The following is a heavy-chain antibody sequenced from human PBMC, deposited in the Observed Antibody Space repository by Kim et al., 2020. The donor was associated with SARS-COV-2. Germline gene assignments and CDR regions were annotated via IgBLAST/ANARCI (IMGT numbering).Heavy chain of an antibody. V-gene: IGHV4-34*01. CDR2: INHSGST. J-gene: IGHJ6*02. CDR3: ARYLVSAMGGMDV. D-gene: IGHD5-18*01. CDR1: GGSFSGYY. Sequence: SETLSLTCAVYGGSFSGYYWSWIRQPPGKGLEWIGEINHSGSTNYNPSLKSRVTISVDTSKNQFSLKLSSVTAADTAVYYCARYLVSAMGGMDVWGQGTTVTVSS.